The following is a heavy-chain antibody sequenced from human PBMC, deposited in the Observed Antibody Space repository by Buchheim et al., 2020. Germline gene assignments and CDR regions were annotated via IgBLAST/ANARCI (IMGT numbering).Heavy chain of an antibody. CDR1: GGSFSGYY. J-gene: IGHJ6*02. D-gene: IGHD1-26*01. CDR3: ARVGYYYYYGMDV. CDR2: INHSGST. Sequence: QVQLQESGPGLVKPSETLSLTCAVYGGSFSGYYWSWIRQPPGKGLEWIGEINHSGSTNYNPSLKSRVTISVDTSKNQFSLKLSSVTAADTAVYYCARVGYYYYYGMDVWGQGTT. V-gene: IGHV4-34*01.